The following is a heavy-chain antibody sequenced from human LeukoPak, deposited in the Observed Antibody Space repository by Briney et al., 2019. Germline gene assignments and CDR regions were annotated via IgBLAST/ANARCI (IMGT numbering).Heavy chain of an antibody. V-gene: IGHV3-21*01. CDR2: ISSSSSYI. D-gene: IGHD2-15*01. J-gene: IGHJ5*02. Sequence: VNLGGSLRLSCAASGFTFSSYSMNWVRQAPGKGLEWVSSISSSSSYIYYADSVKGRFTISRDNAKNSLYLQMNSLRAEDTAVYYCARGPAADTGGWFDPWGQGTLVTVSS. CDR1: GFTFSSYS. CDR3: ARGPAADTGGWFDP.